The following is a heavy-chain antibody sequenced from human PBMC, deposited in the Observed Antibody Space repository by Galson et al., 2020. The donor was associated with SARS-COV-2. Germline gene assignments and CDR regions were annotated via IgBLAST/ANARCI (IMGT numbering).Heavy chain of an antibody. J-gene: IGHJ1*01. CDR2: TYWDDDK. D-gene: IGHD3-10*01. CDR3: GDSLRVGGPFFQG. Sequence: KMSGPTLVKPTETLTLTCTVSGSSLSTSEVGVGWIRQPPGKALEWLALTYWDDDKRYTPSLMSRITIAKDTSKNQVVLTMTNMDPVDTGTYYGGDSLRVGGPFFQGWGPGIKVTVTS. CDR1: GSSLSTSEVG. V-gene: IGHV2-5*02.